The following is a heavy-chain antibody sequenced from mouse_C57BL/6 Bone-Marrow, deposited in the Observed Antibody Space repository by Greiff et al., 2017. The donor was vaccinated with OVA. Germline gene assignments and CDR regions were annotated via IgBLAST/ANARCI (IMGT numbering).Heavy chain of an antibody. V-gene: IGHV5-12*01. CDR3: ARPYYYGSSDVGAMDY. CDR2: ISNGGGST. D-gene: IGHD1-1*01. Sequence: EVQRVESGGGLVQPGGSLKLSCAASGFTFSDYYMYWVRQTPEKRLEWVAYISNGGGSTYYPDTVKGRFPISRDNAKNTLYLQMSRLKSEDTAMYYCARPYYYGSSDVGAMDYWGQGTSVTVSS. J-gene: IGHJ4*01. CDR1: GFTFSDYY.